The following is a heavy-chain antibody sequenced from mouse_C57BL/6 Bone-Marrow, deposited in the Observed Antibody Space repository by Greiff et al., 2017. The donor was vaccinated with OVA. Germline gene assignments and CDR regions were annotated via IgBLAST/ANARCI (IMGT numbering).Heavy chain of an antibody. Sequence: VQLQQSGAELVKPGASVKLSCTASGFNIKDYYMHWVKQRTEQGLEWIGRIDPEDGETKYDPKFQGKATITADTSSNTAYLQLSRLTSEDTAVYYCARSRWLLRRWYFDVWGTGTTVTVSS. CDR1: GFNIKDYY. V-gene: IGHV14-2*01. J-gene: IGHJ1*03. D-gene: IGHD2-3*01. CDR3: ARSRWLLRRWYFDV. CDR2: IDPEDGET.